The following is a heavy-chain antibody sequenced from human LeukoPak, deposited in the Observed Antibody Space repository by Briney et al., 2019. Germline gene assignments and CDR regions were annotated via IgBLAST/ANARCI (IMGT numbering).Heavy chain of an antibody. D-gene: IGHD4-23*01. J-gene: IGHJ4*02. Sequence: PETLSLTCTVSGDSISNGYYWGWIRQPPGKGLEWIGSIYHTGTIYYNPSLKSRVTISVGTSNNQFSLKVRSVTAADTAVYYCARGRSGYGGNSGIASCDYWGQGTLVAVSS. CDR3: ARGRSGYGGNSGIASCDY. V-gene: IGHV4-38-2*02. CDR2: IYHTGTI. CDR1: GDSISNGYY.